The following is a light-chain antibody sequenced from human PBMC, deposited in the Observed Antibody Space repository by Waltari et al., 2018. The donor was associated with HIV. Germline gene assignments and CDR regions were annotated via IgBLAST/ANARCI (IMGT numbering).Light chain of an antibody. V-gene: IGKV1-39*01. CDR1: QSISSF. J-gene: IGKJ2*01. CDR3: QQSYSTVYT. Sequence: DIQMTQSPSSPSASVGDTVTITCRASQSISSFLNWYQQKPGKAPKVLIFAASSLQSAVPSRFSGSGSGTDYTLTISSLQPEDFATYYCQQSYSTVYTFGQGTKLEIK. CDR2: AAS.